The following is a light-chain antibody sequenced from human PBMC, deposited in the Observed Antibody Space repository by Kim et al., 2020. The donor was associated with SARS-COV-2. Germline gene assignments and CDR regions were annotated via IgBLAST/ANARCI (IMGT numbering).Light chain of an antibody. Sequence: DIVMTQSPDSLAVSLGERATINCKSSQSVLYSSNNKNFLAWYQQKPGQPPKVLIYWASTRESGVPDRFSGSGSATDFTLTISSLQAEDVAVYFCQQYFSGPYTFGRGTKLEIK. CDR2: WAS. CDR1: QSVLYSSNNKNF. V-gene: IGKV4-1*01. CDR3: QQYFSGPYT. J-gene: IGKJ2*01.